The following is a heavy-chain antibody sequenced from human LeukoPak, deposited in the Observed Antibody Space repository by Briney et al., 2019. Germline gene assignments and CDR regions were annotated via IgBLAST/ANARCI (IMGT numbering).Heavy chain of an antibody. J-gene: IGHJ6*02. V-gene: IGHV3-30*18. CDR2: ISHDGSSK. CDR3: AKSIRFCISNSCFAGYYNYGLHV. Sequence: PGRSLRLSCAASGFTFSSYGMHWVRQAPGKGLEWVAVISHDGSSKYFADSVKGRFTISRDNPKNTLDLQMHSLRAEDTAVYYCAKSIRFCISNSCFAGYYNYGLHVWGQGTTVIVSS. D-gene: IGHD2-2*01. CDR1: GFTFSSYG.